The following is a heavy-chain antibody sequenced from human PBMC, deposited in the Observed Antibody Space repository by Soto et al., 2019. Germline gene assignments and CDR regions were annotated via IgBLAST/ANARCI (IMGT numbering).Heavy chain of an antibody. J-gene: IGHJ4*02. V-gene: IGHV1-69*01. CDR2: IIPIFGTA. D-gene: IGHD2-21*02. Sequence: QVQLVQSGAEVKKPGSSVKVSCKASGGTFSSYAISWVRQAPGQGLEWMGGIIPIFGTANYAQKFQGRVTITADESTSTADMELSSLRSEDTAVYYCARGPGCGGDCYSTFDYWGQGTLVTVSS. CDR1: GGTFSSYA. CDR3: ARGPGCGGDCYSTFDY.